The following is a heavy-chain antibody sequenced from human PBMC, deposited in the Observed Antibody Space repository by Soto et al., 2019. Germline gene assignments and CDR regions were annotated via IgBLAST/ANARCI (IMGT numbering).Heavy chain of an antibody. J-gene: IGHJ4*02. CDR3: AREQGYGYYRVADY. Sequence: QVQLVESGGGVVQPGRSLRLSCVASGFTLSGHGMHWVRQAPGKGLEWVAVITYDGSEIHYSDSVKGRFTISRDTSNNMVYLQMNSLKTEDTAMYYCAREQGYGYYRVADYWGQGTLVTVSS. V-gene: IGHV3-30*03. CDR1: GFTLSGHG. D-gene: IGHD1-26*01. CDR2: ITYDGSEI.